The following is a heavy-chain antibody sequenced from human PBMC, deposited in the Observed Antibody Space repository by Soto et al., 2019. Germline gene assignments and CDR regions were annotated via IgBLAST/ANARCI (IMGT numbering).Heavy chain of an antibody. J-gene: IGHJ6*02. CDR2: ISYDGSNK. Sequence: QVQLVESGGGVVQPGRSLRLSCAASGFTFSSYGMHWVRQAPGKGLEWVAVISYDGSNKYYADSVKGRFTISRDNSKNTLYLQMHSLRAEDTAVYYCAKDRGWLAERSSYGLDVWGQGTTVTVSS. V-gene: IGHV3-30*18. D-gene: IGHD6-19*01. CDR1: GFTFSSYG. CDR3: AKDRGWLAERSSYGLDV.